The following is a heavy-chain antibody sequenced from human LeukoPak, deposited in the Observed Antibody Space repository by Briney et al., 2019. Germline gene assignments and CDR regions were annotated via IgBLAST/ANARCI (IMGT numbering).Heavy chain of an antibody. CDR1: GYTFTSYG. D-gene: IGHD3-22*01. J-gene: IGHJ4*02. CDR2: ISAYNGNT. CDR3: ARVGYYDSSGYYYY. V-gene: IGHV1-18*01. Sequence: GASVKVSCKASGYTFTSYGISWVRQAPGQGLEWMGWISAYNGNTNYAQKLRGRVTMTTDTSTSTAYMELRSLRSDDTAVYYCARVGYYDSSGYYYYWGQGTLVTVSS.